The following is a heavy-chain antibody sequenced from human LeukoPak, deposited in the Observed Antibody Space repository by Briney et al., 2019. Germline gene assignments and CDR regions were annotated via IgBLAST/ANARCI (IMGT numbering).Heavy chain of an antibody. CDR3: TVTTVDAFDI. Sequence: GRSLRLSCAASGFTFSSHGMHWVRQAPGKGLERVAVISYDGSNKYYADSVKGRFTISRDNSKNTLYLQMNSLRAEDTAVYYSTVTTVDAFDIWGQGTMVTVSS. V-gene: IGHV3-30*03. CDR2: ISYDGSNK. D-gene: IGHD4-17*01. CDR1: GFTFSSHG. J-gene: IGHJ3*02.